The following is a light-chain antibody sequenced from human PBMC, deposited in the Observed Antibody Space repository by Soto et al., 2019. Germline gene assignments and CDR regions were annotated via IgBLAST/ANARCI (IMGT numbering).Light chain of an antibody. J-gene: IGKJ1*01. CDR3: QQYGSSPPT. CDR2: GAS. CDR1: QSVSSY. V-gene: IGKV3-20*01. Sequence: EIVLTQSPGTLSLSPGERATLSCRASQSVSSYLAWYQQKPGQAPRLLMYGASSRATGIPDRFSGSGSGTDFTLTISTLEPEDFAVYYCQQYGSSPPTFGQGTKVDIK.